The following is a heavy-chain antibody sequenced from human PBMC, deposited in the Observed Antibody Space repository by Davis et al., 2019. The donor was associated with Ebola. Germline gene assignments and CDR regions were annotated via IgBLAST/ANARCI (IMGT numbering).Heavy chain of an antibody. Sequence: PGGSLKPSWPPPGFTSGNYYRGCILPAPGKGWGGVSSIVSSGRTLYYADSVKGRFTIPRDNAKNSLYLQMNSRRAEDTAVYYCARVFCSGGSCYAYYGMDVWGQGTTVTVSS. CDR3: ARVFCSGGSCYAYYGMDV. V-gene: IGHV3-11*01. CDR1: GFTSGNYY. J-gene: IGHJ6*02. D-gene: IGHD2-15*01. CDR2: IVSSGRTL.